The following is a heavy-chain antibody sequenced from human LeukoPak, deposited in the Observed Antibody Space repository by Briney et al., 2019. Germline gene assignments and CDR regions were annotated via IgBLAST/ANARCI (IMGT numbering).Heavy chain of an antibody. D-gene: IGHD3-10*01. V-gene: IGHV4-39*07. CDR1: GGSIRSSSYY. J-gene: IGHJ6*03. CDR2: INYSGST. CDR3: ARVTGSYYYYYYMDV. Sequence: SETLSLTCTVSGGSIRSSSYYWGWTRQPPGKGLEWIGSINYSGSTSYNPSLKSRVTISVDTSKNQFSLKLSSVTAADTAVYYCARVTGSYYYYYYMDVWGKGTTVTVSS.